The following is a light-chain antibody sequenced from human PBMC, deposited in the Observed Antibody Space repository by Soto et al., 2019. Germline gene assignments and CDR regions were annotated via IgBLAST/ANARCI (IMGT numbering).Light chain of an antibody. CDR3: HQAYSSPRT. CDR1: QTISNY. J-gene: IGKJ1*01. V-gene: IGKV1-39*01. Sequence: DIQMTQSTSSLSASVGERVTIAFRASQTISNYLNWYQQKPGKAPKLLIYGASGLQSGVPSRFSGSGSGTDFTLTISSLQPEDFASYYCHQAYSSPRTFGQGTKVDIK. CDR2: GAS.